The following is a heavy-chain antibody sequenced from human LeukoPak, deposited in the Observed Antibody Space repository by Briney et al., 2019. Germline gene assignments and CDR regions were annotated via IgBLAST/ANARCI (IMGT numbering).Heavy chain of an antibody. Sequence: GGSLRLSCAASGFTFGNFAMTWARQAPGKGLDWVSALSSSGGSTYYADSVKGRFTISRDNAKNSLDLQMDSLRAEDTAVYYCARDWGSTGYDLYDSWGQGTLVTVSS. V-gene: IGHV3-23*01. CDR2: LSSSGGST. CDR1: GFTFGNFA. D-gene: IGHD5-12*01. CDR3: ARDWGSTGYDLYDS. J-gene: IGHJ4*02.